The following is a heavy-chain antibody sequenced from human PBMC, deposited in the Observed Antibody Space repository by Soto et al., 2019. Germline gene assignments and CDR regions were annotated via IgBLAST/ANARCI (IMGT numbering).Heavy chain of an antibody. CDR2: AYYTGTT. V-gene: IGHV4-59*02. Sequence: SETLSLTCGVSGGSVSSYYWSWIGPPPGKGLEWVGYAYYTGTTSYNPSLKSRVSISVDKSRNQFSLKLSSVTAADTAVYYCARGPNYDFWSGYFRGWGQGTLVTVCS. D-gene: IGHD3-3*01. CDR3: ARGPNYDFWSGYFRG. J-gene: IGHJ4*02. CDR1: GGSVSSYY.